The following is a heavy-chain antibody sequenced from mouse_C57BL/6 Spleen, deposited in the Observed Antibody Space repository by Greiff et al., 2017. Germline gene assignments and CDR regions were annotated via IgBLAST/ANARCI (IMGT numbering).Heavy chain of an antibody. CDR3: ARIYDGYRFDY. CDR1: GYTFTSYW. V-gene: IGHV1-52*01. D-gene: IGHD2-3*01. CDR2: IDPSDSET. Sequence: VKLQESGAELVRPGSSVKLSCKASGYTFTSYWMHWVKQRPIQGLEGIGNIDPSDSETHYNQKFKDKATLTVDKSSSTAYMQLSSLTSEDSAVYYCARIYDGYRFDYWGQGTTLTVSS. J-gene: IGHJ2*01.